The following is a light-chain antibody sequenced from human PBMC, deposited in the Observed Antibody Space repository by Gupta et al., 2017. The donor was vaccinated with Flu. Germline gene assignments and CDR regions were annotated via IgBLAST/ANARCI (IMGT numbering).Light chain of an antibody. CDR3: QTYGSSPRT. CDR1: QIVRINY. V-gene: IGKV3D-20*01. Sequence: ELVLTPPPATLSLSPGERATLSCGASQIVRINYASCYQQKPGLAPSLLIDDASKRTTVIPDRCSGSGSREDFLTTSSRLQPEDVAVYYCQTYGSSPRTFGRGTKVDIQ. CDR2: DAS. J-gene: IGKJ4*01.